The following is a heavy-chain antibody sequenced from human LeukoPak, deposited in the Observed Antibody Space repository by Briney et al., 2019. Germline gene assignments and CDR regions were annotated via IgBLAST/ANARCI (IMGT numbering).Heavy chain of an antibody. CDR1: GFTFSSYA. CDR2: ISDDGT. D-gene: IGHD6-19*01. J-gene: IGHJ3*01. Sequence: PGGSLRLSCVASGFTFSSYAMSWVRQAPGKGLEWVSGISDDGTFDADSVKGRFRISRDKSTNTLYLQLNSLRADDTGIYYCVKTAWSSGTFGVFDVWGQGTMVTVSS. V-gene: IGHV3-23*01. CDR3: VKTAWSSGTFGVFDV.